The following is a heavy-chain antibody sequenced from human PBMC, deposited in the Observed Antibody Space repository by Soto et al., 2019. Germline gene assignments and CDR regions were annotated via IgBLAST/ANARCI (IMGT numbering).Heavy chain of an antibody. CDR2: INPGGGST. V-gene: IGHV1-46*01. CDR1: GYTFTSYY. Sequence: GASVKVSCKASGYTFTSYYMHWVRQAPGQGLEWMGIINPGGGSTSYAQKFQGRVTMTRDTSTSTVYMELSSLRSEDTAVYYCAREWGYCSGGSCFPLYGMDVWGQGTTVTVSS. D-gene: IGHD2-15*01. CDR3: AREWGYCSGGSCFPLYGMDV. J-gene: IGHJ6*02.